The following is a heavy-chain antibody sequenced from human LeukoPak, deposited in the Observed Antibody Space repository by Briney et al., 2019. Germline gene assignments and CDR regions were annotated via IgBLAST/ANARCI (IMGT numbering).Heavy chain of an antibody. CDR1: GGPISSATYY. CDR2: IYNSGRT. V-gene: IGHV4-30-4*01. CDR3: ARVADEFGDYGFDS. D-gene: IGHD4-17*01. J-gene: IGHJ4*02. Sequence: PSETLSLTCAVSGGPISSATYYWSWIRHPPGKGLEWVGHIYNSGRTYYNPSLKRRLTMSLDTSRNQFSLRLSSVTAADTAVYHCARVADEFGDYGFDSWGQGTLVTVSS.